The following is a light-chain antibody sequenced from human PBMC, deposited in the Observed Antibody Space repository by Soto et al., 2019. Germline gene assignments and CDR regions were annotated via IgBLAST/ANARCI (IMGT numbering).Light chain of an antibody. J-gene: IGKJ3*01. Sequence: DVVMTQSPLSLSVTLGQPASISCRSSHSLVYSDGNTYLHWIHQRPGQSPRRLIYKVSNRDSGAPDRFSGSGSGTDFTLKISRVEAEDVGVYYCIQATPLFTFGPGTKVQI. CDR3: IQATPLFT. CDR2: KVS. CDR1: HSLVYSDGNTY. V-gene: IGKV2-30*01.